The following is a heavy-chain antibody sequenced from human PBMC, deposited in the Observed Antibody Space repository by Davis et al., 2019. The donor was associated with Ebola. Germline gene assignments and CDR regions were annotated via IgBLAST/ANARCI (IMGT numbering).Heavy chain of an antibody. D-gene: IGHD6-19*01. J-gene: IGHJ6*04. CDR1: GFTFSSYW. Sequence: GESLKISCAASGFTFSSYWMSWVRQAPGKGLEWVANIKQDGSEKYYVDSVKGRFTISRDNSKNTLYLQMNSLRAEDTAVYYCARDPSWLVQYYYGMDVWGKGTTVTVSS. CDR3: ARDPSWLVQYYYGMDV. CDR2: IKQDGSEK. V-gene: IGHV3-7*01.